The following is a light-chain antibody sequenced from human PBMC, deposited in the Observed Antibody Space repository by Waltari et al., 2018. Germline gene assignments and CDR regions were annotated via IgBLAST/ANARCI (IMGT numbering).Light chain of an antibody. CDR1: YNDVETYNL. CDR2: GVN. V-gene: IGLV2-23*02. CDR3: CSYARAGTLL. J-gene: IGLJ2*01. Sequence: QSALTQPASVSGSPGQSITISCSGTYNDVETYNLVSWSQHSPGQAPKTPIYGVNRGPSGGSNRFSGSKSGNTASLTISGLQAEDEADYYCCSYARAGTLLFGGGTKLTVL.